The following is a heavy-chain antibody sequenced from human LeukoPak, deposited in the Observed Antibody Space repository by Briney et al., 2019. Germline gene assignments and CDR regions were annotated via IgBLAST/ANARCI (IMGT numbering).Heavy chain of an antibody. J-gene: IGHJ4*02. CDR3: ARDPARYDLYFDY. CDR1: GYTFTGYY. V-gene: IGHV1-2*02. CDR2: INPNSGGT. D-gene: IGHD5-12*01. Sequence: ASVKVSCKASGYTFTGYYMHWVRQAPGQGLEWMGWINPNSGGTNYAQKFQGRVTMTRDTSISTAYMELSRLRSDDTAVYYCARDPARYDLYFDYWGQGTLVTVSS.